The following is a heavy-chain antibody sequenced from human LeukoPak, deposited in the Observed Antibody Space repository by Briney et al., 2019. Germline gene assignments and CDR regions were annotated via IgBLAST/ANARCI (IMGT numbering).Heavy chain of an antibody. CDR3: ARPQTSYDILTGDFDY. Sequence: ASVKVSCKASGYTFTSYGISWVRQAPGQGLEWMGGIIPIFGTANYAQKFQGRVTITADKSTSTAYMELSSLRSEDTAVYYCARPQTSYDILTGDFDYWGQGTLVTVSS. J-gene: IGHJ4*02. D-gene: IGHD3-9*01. CDR1: GYTFTSYG. CDR2: IIPIFGTA. V-gene: IGHV1-69*06.